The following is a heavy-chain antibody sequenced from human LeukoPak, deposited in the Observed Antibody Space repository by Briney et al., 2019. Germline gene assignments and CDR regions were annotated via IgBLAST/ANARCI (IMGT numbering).Heavy chain of an antibody. Sequence: GESLKISCKGSGYTFINYWIAWVRQMPGKGLEWMGIFYPGDSDTRYSPSFQGQVTISADKSISTAYLQWSSLKASDTTMYYCARFGASITTRPDYYYGMDVWGQGTTVTVSS. D-gene: IGHD6-6*01. V-gene: IGHV5-51*01. J-gene: IGHJ6*02. CDR3: ARFGASITTRPDYYYGMDV. CDR2: FYPGDSDT. CDR1: GYTFINYW.